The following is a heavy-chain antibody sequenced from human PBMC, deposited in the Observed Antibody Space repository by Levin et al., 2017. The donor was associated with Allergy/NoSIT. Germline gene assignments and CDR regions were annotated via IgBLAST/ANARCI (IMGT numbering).Heavy chain of an antibody. Sequence: PSETLSLTCTVSGDSISSGGYYWSWIRQHPGKGLEWIGYISYSGSTYYNPSLKSRVTITVDTSKNQLSLKLTSVTGADTAVYYWARDKGFSSSGGRGMDVWGQGTTVTVSS. CDR3: ARDKGFSSSGGRGMDV. CDR1: GDSISSGGYY. J-gene: IGHJ6*02. CDR2: ISYSGST. D-gene: IGHD3-16*01. V-gene: IGHV4-31*03.